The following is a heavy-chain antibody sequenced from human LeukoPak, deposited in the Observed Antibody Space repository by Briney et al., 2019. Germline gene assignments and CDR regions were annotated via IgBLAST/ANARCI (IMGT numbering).Heavy chain of an antibody. CDR1: GVSISRSTW. Sequence: PGGTLSLTCAVSGVSISRSTWWCGGLQPRGGELGGIGVLYDSGSTNYTPSLKGRVTISIDKSKHQFSLKLSSVTAADTAVYYCARDLYYYYSRGFSYIDVSGEGTTVTASS. J-gene: IGHJ6*03. D-gene: IGHD3-22*01. V-gene: IGHV4-4*02. CDR3: ARDLYYYYSRGFSYIDV. CDR2: LYDSGST.